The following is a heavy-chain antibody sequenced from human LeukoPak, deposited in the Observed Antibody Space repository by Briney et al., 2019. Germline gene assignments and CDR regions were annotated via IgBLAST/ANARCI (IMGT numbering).Heavy chain of an antibody. Sequence: SETLSLTCTVSGGSISSSSYYWGWIRQPPGKGLEWIGSIYYSGSTYYNPSLKSRVTISVDTSKNQFSLKLSSVTAADTAVYYCARSGGSFNAFDIWGQGTMVTVSS. CDR2: IYYSGST. D-gene: IGHD2-15*01. CDR3: ARSGGSFNAFDI. CDR1: GGSISSSSYY. V-gene: IGHV4-39*01. J-gene: IGHJ3*02.